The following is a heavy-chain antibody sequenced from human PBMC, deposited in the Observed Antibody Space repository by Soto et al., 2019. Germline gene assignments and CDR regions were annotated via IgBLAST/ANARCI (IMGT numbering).Heavy chain of an antibody. CDR3: ACQYCSSTSCFDY. CDR1: GFTVSSNY. J-gene: IGHJ4*02. D-gene: IGHD2-2*01. V-gene: IGHV3-53*04. Sequence: GESLKISCAASGFTVSSNYMSWVRQAPGKGLEWVSVIYSGGSTYYADSVKGRFTISRHNSKNTLYLQMNSLRAEDTAVYYCACQYCSSTSCFDYWGQGTLVTVSS. CDR2: IYSGGST.